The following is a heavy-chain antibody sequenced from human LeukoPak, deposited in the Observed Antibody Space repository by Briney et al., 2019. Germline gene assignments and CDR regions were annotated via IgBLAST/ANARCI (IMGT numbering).Heavy chain of an antibody. CDR2: INPNSGGT. D-gene: IGHD2-15*01. V-gene: IGHV1-2*02. Sequence: ASVTVSCKASGYTFTGYYMHWVRQAPGQGLEWMGWINPNSGGTNYAQKFQGRVTMTRDTSISTAYMELSRLRSDDTAVYYCARVNIGIVVVVAATFDVWFDPWGQGTLVTVSS. CDR3: ARVNIGIVVVVAATFDVWFDP. CDR1: GYTFTGYY. J-gene: IGHJ5*02.